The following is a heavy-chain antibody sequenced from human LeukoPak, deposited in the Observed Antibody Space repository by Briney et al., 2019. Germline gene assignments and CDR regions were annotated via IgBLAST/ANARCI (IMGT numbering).Heavy chain of an antibody. Sequence: PSQTLSLTCTVSGGSIRSGDYYWSWIRQPPGKGLEWIGYIYYSGSTYYNPSLKSRVTISVDTSKNQFSLKLSSVTAADTAVYYCARSFLTGYPFDYWGQGTLVTVSS. J-gene: IGHJ4*02. CDR2: IYYSGST. V-gene: IGHV4-30-4*01. CDR3: ARSFLTGYPFDY. D-gene: IGHD3-9*01. CDR1: GGSIRSGDYY.